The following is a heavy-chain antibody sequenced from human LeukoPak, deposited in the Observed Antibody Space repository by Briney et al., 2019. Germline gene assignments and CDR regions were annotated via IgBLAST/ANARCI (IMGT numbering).Heavy chain of an antibody. D-gene: IGHD3-10*01. CDR2: INHSGST. J-gene: IGHJ4*02. CDR1: GGSFSGYY. Sequence: SETLSLTCAVYGGSFSGYYWSWIRQPPGKGLEWIGEINHSGSTNYNPSLKSRVTISVDTSKNQFSLKLSSVTAADTAVYYCARGYYYYGSGSCLYWGQGTLVTVSS. V-gene: IGHV4-34*01. CDR3: ARGYYYYGSGSCLY.